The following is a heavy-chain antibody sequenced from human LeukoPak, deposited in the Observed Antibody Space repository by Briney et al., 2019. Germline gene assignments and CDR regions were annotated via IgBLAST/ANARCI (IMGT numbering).Heavy chain of an antibody. D-gene: IGHD3-9*01. Sequence: GGSLRLSCAASGFTFSSYWMGWVRQAPGKGLEWVANIKKDGSEKFYVDSVKGRFTISRDNAKNSVYLQMNSLRAEDTAVYYCARMTGWYHYDYWGQGTLATVST. CDR1: GFTFSSYW. CDR2: IKKDGSEK. J-gene: IGHJ4*02. CDR3: ARMTGWYHYDY. V-gene: IGHV3-7*04.